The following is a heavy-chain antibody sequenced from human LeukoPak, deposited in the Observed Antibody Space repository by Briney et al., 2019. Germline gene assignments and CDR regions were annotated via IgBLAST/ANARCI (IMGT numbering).Heavy chain of an antibody. CDR2: INQDGSEK. J-gene: IGHJ6*03. Sequence: PGGSLRLSSAASGFTFSSYWMSWVRQAPGQGLEWVANINQDGSEKYYVDSVKGRFTISRDNAKNSLYLQMNSLRAEDTAVYYCASVLSNYYYYYMDVWGKGTTVTVSS. CDR1: GFTFSSYW. D-gene: IGHD5/OR15-5a*01. V-gene: IGHV3-7*01. CDR3: ASVLSNYYYYYMDV.